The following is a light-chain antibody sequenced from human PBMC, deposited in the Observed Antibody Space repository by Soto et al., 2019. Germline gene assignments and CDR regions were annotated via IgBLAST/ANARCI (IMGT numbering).Light chain of an antibody. CDR2: AAS. J-gene: IGKJ5*01. V-gene: IGKV3-15*01. CDR3: QQYNQWSPIT. CDR1: QSVGSN. Sequence: EIVMTQSPGTLSALPGHIATLPCIASQSVGSNIAWYQQRPGQAPRLLIYAASTRAAGVPIRFSGSGSGTEFTLTITSLQSDDFAVYYCQQYNQWSPITFGQGTRLENK.